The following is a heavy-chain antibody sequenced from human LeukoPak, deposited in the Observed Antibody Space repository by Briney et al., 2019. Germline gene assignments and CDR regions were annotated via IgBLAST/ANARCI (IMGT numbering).Heavy chain of an antibody. V-gene: IGHV3-13*04. CDR3: ARGTVPLYYYGSGSYSNGFDI. CDR1: GLTFSSYD. CDR2: IGTAGDT. Sequence: PGGSLRLSCAASGLTFSSYDMHWVRQATGKGLEWVSAIGTAGDTYYPGSVKGRSTISRENAKNSLYLQMNSLRAGDTAVYYCARGTVPLYYYGSGSYSNGFDIWGQGTMVTVSS. J-gene: IGHJ3*02. D-gene: IGHD3-10*01.